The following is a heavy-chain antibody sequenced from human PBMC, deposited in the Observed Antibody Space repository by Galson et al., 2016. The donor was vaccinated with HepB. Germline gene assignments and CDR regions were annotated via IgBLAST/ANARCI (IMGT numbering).Heavy chain of an antibody. J-gene: IGHJ6*02. V-gene: IGHV2-5*02. CDR3: AHRTNGRGWYYYYYGIDA. CDR2: IYWDDDK. D-gene: IGHD6-19*01. Sequence: PALVKPTQTLTLTCTFSGFSLTTSGVGVGWIRQPPGKALEWLALIYWDDDKRFSPSLKSRLTITKDTSKNQVVLTMTNVDPVDTATYYCAHRTNGRGWYYYYYGIDAWGQGTTVTVSS. CDR1: GFSLTTSGVG.